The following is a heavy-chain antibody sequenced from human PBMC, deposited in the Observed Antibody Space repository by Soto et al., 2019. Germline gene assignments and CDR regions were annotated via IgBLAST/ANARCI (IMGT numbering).Heavy chain of an antibody. J-gene: IGHJ5*02. CDR2: MYHSGTT. CDR1: GGSISNYY. Sequence: PSETLSLTYTVSGGSISNYYWSWIRQPPGKGLEWIGYMYHSGTTNYSPSLKSRVTISIDTSKNQFSLRLSSVAAADTAVYYCARSGYQHSMNWFDPWGQGTLVTVSS. D-gene: IGHD3-3*01. CDR3: ARSGYQHSMNWFDP. V-gene: IGHV4-59*01.